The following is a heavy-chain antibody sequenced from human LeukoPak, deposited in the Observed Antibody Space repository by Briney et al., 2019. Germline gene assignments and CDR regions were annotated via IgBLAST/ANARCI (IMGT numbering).Heavy chain of an antibody. CDR3: ARPAPRYDFWSGYYPPHAFDI. CDR2: INHSGST. CDR1: GGSFSGYY. V-gene: IGHV4-34*01. D-gene: IGHD3-3*01. J-gene: IGHJ3*02. Sequence: SETLSLTCAVYGGSFSGYYWSWIRQPPGKGLEWIGEINHSGSTNYNPSLKSRVTISVDTSKNQFSLKLSSVTAADTAVYYCARPAPRYDFWSGYYPPHAFDIWGQGTMVTASS.